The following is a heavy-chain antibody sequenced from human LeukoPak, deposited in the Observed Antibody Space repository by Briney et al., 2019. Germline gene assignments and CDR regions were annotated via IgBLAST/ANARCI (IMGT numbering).Heavy chain of an antibody. CDR1: GGSISSYY. Sequence: PSETLSLTCTVSGGSISSYYWSWIRQPPGKGLEWIGYIYYSGSTNYNPSLKSRVTISVDTPKNQFSLKLSSVTAADTAVYYCARERATVTTEYFDYWGQGTLVTVSS. CDR3: ARERATVTTEYFDY. D-gene: IGHD4-11*01. J-gene: IGHJ4*02. CDR2: IYYSGST. V-gene: IGHV4-59*01.